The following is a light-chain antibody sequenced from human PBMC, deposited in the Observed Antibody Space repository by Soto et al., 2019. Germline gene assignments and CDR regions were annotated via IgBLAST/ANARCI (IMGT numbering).Light chain of an antibody. CDR1: QSVISNY. CDR2: AAS. J-gene: IGKJ1*01. V-gene: IGKV3-20*01. CDR3: QQYGSSLTWT. Sequence: EVVLTQSPGTVSLSPGERVTLSCRASQSVISNYLAWYQQRPGQAPRLLIYAASSRATGIPDRFSGSGSVTHFTLTISSIEPEDFAVYYCQQYGSSLTWTFGQGTKVEMK.